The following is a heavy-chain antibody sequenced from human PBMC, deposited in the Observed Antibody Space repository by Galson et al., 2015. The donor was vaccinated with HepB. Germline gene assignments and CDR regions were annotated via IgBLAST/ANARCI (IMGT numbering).Heavy chain of an antibody. V-gene: IGHV3-30*18. CDR3: AKSVGEYYYYYYMDV. Sequence: SLRLSCAASGFTFSSYGMHWVRQAPGKGLEWVAVISYDGSNKYYADSVKGRFTISRDNSKNTLYLQMNSLRAEDTAVYYCAKSVGEYYYYYYMDVWGKGTTVTVSS. CDR1: GFTFSSYG. D-gene: IGHD3-16*01. CDR2: ISYDGSNK. J-gene: IGHJ6*03.